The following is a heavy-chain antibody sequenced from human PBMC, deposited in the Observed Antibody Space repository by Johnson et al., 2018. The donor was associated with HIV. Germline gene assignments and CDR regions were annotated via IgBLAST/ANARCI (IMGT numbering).Heavy chain of an antibody. CDR2: INWNGDST. CDR1: GFTFDDYG. CDR3: ARGGRQFLEEPPWAFDI. Sequence: MLLVESGGGVVRPGGSLRLSCAASGFTFDDYGMNWVRQAPGKGLEWVSGINWNGDSTGYGDSVKGRFIISRDNDKNSLFLQVNSLRAEDTALYYCARGGRQFLEEPPWAFDIWGQGTMVTVSS. D-gene: IGHD3-3*01. V-gene: IGHV3-20*04. J-gene: IGHJ3*02.